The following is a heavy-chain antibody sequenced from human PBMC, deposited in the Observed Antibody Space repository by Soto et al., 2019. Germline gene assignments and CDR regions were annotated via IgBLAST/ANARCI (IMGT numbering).Heavy chain of an antibody. J-gene: IGHJ4*02. Sequence: PGGSLRLSCAASGFTFSSYGMHWVRQAPGKGLEWVAVISYDGSNKYYADSVKGRFTISRDNSKNTLYLQMNSLRAEDTAVYYCAKALVPYYYDSSGYSHWGQGTLVTVSS. CDR1: GFTFSSYG. CDR3: AKALVPYYYDSSGYSH. D-gene: IGHD3-22*01. V-gene: IGHV3-30*18. CDR2: ISYDGSNK.